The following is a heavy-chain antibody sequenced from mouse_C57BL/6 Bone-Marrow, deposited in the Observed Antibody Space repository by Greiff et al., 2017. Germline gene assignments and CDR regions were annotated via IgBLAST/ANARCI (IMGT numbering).Heavy chain of an antibody. Sequence: QVQLKESGAELVRPGTSVKVSCKASGYAFTNYLIEWVKQRPGQGLEWIGVINPGSGGTNYNEKFKGKATLTADKSSSTAYMQLSSLTSEDSAVYFCARIWSFAYWGQGTLVTVSA. CDR3: ARIWSFAY. CDR2: INPGSGGT. V-gene: IGHV1-54*01. D-gene: IGHD1-1*02. J-gene: IGHJ3*01. CDR1: GYAFTNYL.